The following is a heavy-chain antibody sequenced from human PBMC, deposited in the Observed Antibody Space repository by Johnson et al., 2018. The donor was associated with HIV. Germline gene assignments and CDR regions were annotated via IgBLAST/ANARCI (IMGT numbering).Heavy chain of an antibody. CDR1: GLIFTRSW. Sequence: QVQLVESGGGLVQPGGSLRLSCAASGLIFTRSWMHWVRQAPGKGLEWVAVISYDGSNKYYADSVKGRFTISRDNSKNTLYLQMNSLRAEDTAVYYCAKRNYGSGGNAFDIWGQGTMVTVSS. V-gene: IGHV3-30*18. CDR2: ISYDGSNK. J-gene: IGHJ3*02. D-gene: IGHD3-10*01. CDR3: AKRNYGSGGNAFDI.